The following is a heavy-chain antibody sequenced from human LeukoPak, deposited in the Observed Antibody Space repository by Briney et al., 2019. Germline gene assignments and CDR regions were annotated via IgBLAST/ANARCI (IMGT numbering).Heavy chain of an antibody. CDR2: ISGSGGST. J-gene: IGHJ6*03. Sequence: GGSLRLSCAASGFTFSSYAMSWVRQAPGKGLEWVSAISGSGGSTYYADSVKGRFTISRGNSKNTLYLQMNSLRAEDTAVYYCAKDSIVVVPAATVDYYYYYMDVWGKGTTVTVSS. D-gene: IGHD2-2*01. V-gene: IGHV3-23*01. CDR1: GFTFSSYA. CDR3: AKDSIVVVPAATVDYYYYYMDV.